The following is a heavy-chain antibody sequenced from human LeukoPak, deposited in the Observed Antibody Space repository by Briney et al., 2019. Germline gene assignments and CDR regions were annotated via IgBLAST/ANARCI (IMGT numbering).Heavy chain of an antibody. CDR1: GGSISSYY. J-gene: IGHJ4*02. V-gene: IGHV4-34*01. Sequence: PSETLSLTCTVSGGSISSYYWSWIRQPPGKGLEWIGEINHSGSTNYNPSLKSRVTISVDTSKNQFSLKLSSVTAADTAVYYCARRGGYYRYYFDYWGQGTLVTVSS. D-gene: IGHD3-3*01. CDR3: ARRGGYYRYYFDY. CDR2: INHSGST.